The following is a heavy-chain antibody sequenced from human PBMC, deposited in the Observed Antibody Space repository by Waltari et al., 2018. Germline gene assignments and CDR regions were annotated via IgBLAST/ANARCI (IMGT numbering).Heavy chain of an antibody. D-gene: IGHD3-22*01. CDR1: GYTFTGYY. Sequence: QVQLVQSGAEVKKPGASVKVSCKASGYTFTGYYMHWVRTAPGQGLEWMGRINPNSGGTNYAQKFQGRVTMTRDTSISTAYMELSRLRSDDTAVYYCAREDSRAYYYYYGMDVWGQGTTVTVSS. J-gene: IGHJ6*02. CDR2: INPNSGGT. CDR3: AREDSRAYYYYYGMDV. V-gene: IGHV1-2*06.